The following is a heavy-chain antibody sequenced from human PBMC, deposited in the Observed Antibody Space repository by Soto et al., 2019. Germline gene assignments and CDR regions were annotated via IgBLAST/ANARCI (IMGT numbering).Heavy chain of an antibody. Sequence: GGSLRLSCAVSGSTFSNDWMHWVRQAPGKGLVWVSHINSDGSSTNYADFVKGRFTIARDNAKNTVYLQMNSLRAEDTAVYYCARDRSYSLDVWGQETTVTVSS. CDR2: INSDGSST. CDR1: GSTFSNDW. V-gene: IGHV3-74*01. CDR3: ARDRSYSLDV. J-gene: IGHJ6*02.